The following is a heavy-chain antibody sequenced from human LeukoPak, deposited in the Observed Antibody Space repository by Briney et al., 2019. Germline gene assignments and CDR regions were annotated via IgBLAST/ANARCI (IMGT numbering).Heavy chain of an antibody. Sequence: GGSLRLSCVVSGFRVSDYYMSWIRQTPGKGLELISYISGSGDAIYYTDSVKGRFTISRDNAKNSLYLQLDNLSAEDTAFYYCASLYDSTGFCFDYWGQGALVTVS. CDR3: ASLYDSTGFCFDY. V-gene: IGHV3-11*01. J-gene: IGHJ4*02. CDR2: ISGSGDAI. D-gene: IGHD3-22*01. CDR1: GFRVSDYY.